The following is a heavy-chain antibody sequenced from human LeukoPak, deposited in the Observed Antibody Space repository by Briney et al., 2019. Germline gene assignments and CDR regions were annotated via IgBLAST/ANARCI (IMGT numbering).Heavy chain of an antibody. D-gene: IGHD3-10*01. Sequence: GGSLRLSCSASGFPFSSYAMHWVRQAPGKGLEYVSAISDSGGSTYYADSVKGRFTISRDNSKNTLFLQMRSLRAEDMAVYYCAREPTTYGSGSSFDYWGQGTLVTVSS. CDR2: ISDSGGST. CDR3: AREPTTYGSGSSFDY. V-gene: IGHV3-64*04. CDR1: GFPFSSYA. J-gene: IGHJ4*02.